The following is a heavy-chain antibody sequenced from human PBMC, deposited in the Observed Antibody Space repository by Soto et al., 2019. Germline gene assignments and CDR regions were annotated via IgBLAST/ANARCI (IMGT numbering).Heavy chain of an antibody. Sequence: ASVKVSCKASGYTFTSYGISWVRQAPGQGLERMGWISAYNGNTNYAQKLQDRVTMTTDTSTSTANMELRSLRSDDTAVYYCARDFRHIVVVTATHSYSMDVWGQGTTVTVSS. J-gene: IGHJ6*02. CDR3: ARDFRHIVVVTATHSYSMDV. CDR2: ISAYNGNT. D-gene: IGHD2-21*02. CDR1: GYTFTSYG. V-gene: IGHV1-18*01.